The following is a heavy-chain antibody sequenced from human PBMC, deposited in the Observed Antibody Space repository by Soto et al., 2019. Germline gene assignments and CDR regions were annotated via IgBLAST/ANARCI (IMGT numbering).Heavy chain of an antibody. D-gene: IGHD2-2*01. CDR3: GRTSPAGQDY. J-gene: IGHJ4*02. CDR1: GFSHSTSGMG. Sequence: QITLKESGPTLVKPTQTLTLTCTFSGFSHSTSGMGVGWIRQPPGKALEWLALVYWDDDKRYNPYLGSRLTVTKDTSKNRVVLTMTNMDPVDTATYYCGRTSPAGQDYWGQGTLVTVSS. V-gene: IGHV2-5*02. CDR2: VYWDDDK.